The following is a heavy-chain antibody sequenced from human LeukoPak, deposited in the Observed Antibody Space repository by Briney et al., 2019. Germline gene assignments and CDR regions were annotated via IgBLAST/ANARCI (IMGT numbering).Heavy chain of an antibody. D-gene: IGHD5-24*01. V-gene: IGHV3-20*04. CDR2: INWSGGSP. CDR1: GFTFSSYG. J-gene: IGHJ2*01. Sequence: PGGSLRLSCAASGFTFSSYGMHWVRQAPGKGLEWVSGINWSGGSPAYADSVKGRFTISRDNAKNSLYLQMNSLRAEDTALYYCARDLLSRDGYNSDWYFDLWGRGTLVTVSS. CDR3: ARDLLSRDGYNSDWYFDL.